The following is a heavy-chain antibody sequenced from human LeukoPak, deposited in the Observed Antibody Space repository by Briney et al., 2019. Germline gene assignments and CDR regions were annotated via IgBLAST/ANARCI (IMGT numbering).Heavy chain of an antibody. CDR1: GFTFSNYG. J-gene: IGHJ4*02. Sequence: GGSLRLSCAASGFTFSNYGMHWVRQAPGKGLERVAVISYDGSNKYYADSVKGRFTLSRDNSKNTLYLQMNSLRAEDTAVYYCVKDRYGSGSYPLFDYWGQGTLVTVSS. CDR3: VKDRYGSGSYPLFDY. D-gene: IGHD3-10*01. CDR2: ISYDGSNK. V-gene: IGHV3-30*18.